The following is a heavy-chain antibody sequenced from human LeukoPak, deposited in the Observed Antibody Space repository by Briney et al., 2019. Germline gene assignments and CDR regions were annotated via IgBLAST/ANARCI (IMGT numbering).Heavy chain of an antibody. V-gene: IGHV3-23*01. CDR3: AKDFFSGSEIAVAIDY. J-gene: IGHJ4*02. D-gene: IGHD6-19*01. Sequence: GGSLRLSCAASGFTFSSYAMSWVRQAPGKGLEWVSAISGSGGSTYYADSVKGRFTISRDNSKNTLYLQMNSLRAEDTAVYYCAKDFFSGSEIAVAIDYWGQGTLVTVSS. CDR2: ISGSGGST. CDR1: GFTFSSYA.